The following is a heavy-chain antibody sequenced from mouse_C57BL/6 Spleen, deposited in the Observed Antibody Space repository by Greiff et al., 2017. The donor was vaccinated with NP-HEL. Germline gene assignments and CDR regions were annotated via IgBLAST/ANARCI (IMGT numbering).Heavy chain of an antibody. CDR3: ARGDFYYGSPYWYFDV. Sequence: VQLQQPGTELVKPGASVKLSCKASGYTFTSYWMHWVKQRPGQGLEWIGNINPSNGGTNYNEKFKSKATLTVDKSSSTAYMQLSSLTSEDSAVYYCARGDFYYGSPYWYFDVWGTGTTVTVSS. D-gene: IGHD1-1*01. CDR1: GYTFTSYW. J-gene: IGHJ1*03. V-gene: IGHV1-53*01. CDR2: INPSNGGT.